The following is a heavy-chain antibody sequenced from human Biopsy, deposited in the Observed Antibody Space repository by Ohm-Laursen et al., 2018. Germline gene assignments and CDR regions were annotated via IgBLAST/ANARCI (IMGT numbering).Heavy chain of an antibody. CDR2: IHTIGDT. D-gene: IGHD3-3*01. V-gene: IGHV4-4*07. Sequence: GTLSLTCTVSGASMTGYFWTWVRQPAGKGLEWIGHIHTIGDTTYNPSLESRVTMSLDTSKNQFSLKMTSLTAADTAVYFCAREDEGLLRALDLWGQGTMVTVSS. CDR1: GASMTGYF. CDR3: AREDEGLLRALDL. J-gene: IGHJ3*01.